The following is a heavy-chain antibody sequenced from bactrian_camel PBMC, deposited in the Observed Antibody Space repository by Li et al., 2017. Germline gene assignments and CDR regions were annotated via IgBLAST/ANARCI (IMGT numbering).Heavy chain of an antibody. CDR2: IHTGNSNT. Sequence: VQLVESGGGSVQAGGSLRLSCAASRYTYSRGCLGWFRQAPGKEREGVAAIHTGNSNTYYTNSVKGRFTIPQDNADNTVYLQMNNLKPEDTAMYSCAYDPRCISPTGGAWYYDTWGQGTQVTVS. CDR3: AYDPRCISPTGGAWYYDT. V-gene: IGHV3S40*01. J-gene: IGHJ4*01. CDR1: RYTYSRGC. D-gene: IGHD1*01.